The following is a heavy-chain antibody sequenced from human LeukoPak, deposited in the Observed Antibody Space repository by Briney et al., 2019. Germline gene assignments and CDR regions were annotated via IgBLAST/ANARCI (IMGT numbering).Heavy chain of an antibody. CDR2: INSDGSST. J-gene: IGHJ4*02. CDR1: GFTFSSYW. CDR3: ARDGLAAITFDY. D-gene: IGHD5-24*01. V-gene: IGHV3-74*01. Sequence: GGSLRLSCVASGFTFSSYWMHWVRQAPGKGLVWVSHINSDGSSTTYADSAKGRFTISRDNAKNTLYLQMNSLRAEDTAVYYCARDGLAAITFDYWGQGILVTVSS.